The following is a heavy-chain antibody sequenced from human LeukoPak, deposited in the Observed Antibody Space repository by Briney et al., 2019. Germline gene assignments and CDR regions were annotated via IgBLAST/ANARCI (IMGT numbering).Heavy chain of an antibody. D-gene: IGHD6-13*01. CDR2: INPNSGDT. Sequence: GASVKVSCKASGYTFTGYYMHWVRQAPGQGLEWMGWINPNSGDTKYAQKFQGRVTMTRDTSISTAYMELSRLRSDDTAVYYCARDGGVAAVFFDYWGQGTLVTVSS. CDR3: ARDGGVAAVFFDY. V-gene: IGHV1-2*02. J-gene: IGHJ4*02. CDR1: GYTFTGYY.